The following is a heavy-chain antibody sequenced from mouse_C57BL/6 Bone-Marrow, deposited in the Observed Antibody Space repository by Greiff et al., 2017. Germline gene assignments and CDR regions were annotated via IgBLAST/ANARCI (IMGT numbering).Heavy chain of an antibody. V-gene: IGHV1-81*01. Sequence: VKLQQSGAELARPGASVKLSCKASGYTFTSYGISWVKQRTGQGPEWIGEIYPRSGNTYYNEKFKGKATLTADKSSSTAYMELRSLTSEDSAVYFCARRSSDLDYWGQGTTLTVSS. D-gene: IGHD3-2*02. CDR2: IYPRSGNT. J-gene: IGHJ2*01. CDR3: ARRSSDLDY. CDR1: GYTFTSYG.